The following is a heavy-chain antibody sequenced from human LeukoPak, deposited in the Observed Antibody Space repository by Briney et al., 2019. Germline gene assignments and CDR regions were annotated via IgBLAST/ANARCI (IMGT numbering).Heavy chain of an antibody. D-gene: IGHD5-18*01. CDR1: GGSISSYY. CDR3: ARTGGYSYGFGPNWFDP. Sequence: PSETLSLTCTVSGGSISSYYWSWIRQPPGKGLEWIGYIYYSGSTNYNPSLKSRVTIPVDTSKNQFSLKLSSVTAADTAVYYCARTGGYSYGFGPNWFDPWGQGTLVTVSS. CDR2: IYYSGST. V-gene: IGHV4-59*01. J-gene: IGHJ5*02.